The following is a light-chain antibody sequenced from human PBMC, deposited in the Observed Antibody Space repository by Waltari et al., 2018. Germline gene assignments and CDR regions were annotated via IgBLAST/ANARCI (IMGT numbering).Light chain of an antibody. CDR2: GVT. Sequence: QSALTQPASVSGSPGQSITISCTGTSSAIGPYNLVSWYQQHPGKAPKVIIYGVTERPSGVSDRFSGSKSANTASLTISGLQAEDEADYYCCSYADGTTSVFGGGTKVTVL. V-gene: IGLV2-23*02. J-gene: IGLJ3*02. CDR1: SSAIGPYNL. CDR3: CSYADGTTSV.